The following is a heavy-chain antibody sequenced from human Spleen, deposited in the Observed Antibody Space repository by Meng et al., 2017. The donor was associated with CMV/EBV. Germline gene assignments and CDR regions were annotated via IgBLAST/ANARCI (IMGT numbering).Heavy chain of an antibody. J-gene: IGHJ6*02. D-gene: IGHD5-18*01. CDR2: IYSSGNA. CDR1: GFAVSSNY. V-gene: IGHV3-66*03. CDR3: ARDGDTGSWNYHGMDV. Sequence: GGSLRLSCAASGFAVSSNYMSWVRQAPGKGLGWVSVIYSSGNAYYADSVKGRFTLSRDNSRNMVYLQMNSLRPEDTAMYYCARDGDTGSWNYHGMDVWGQGTTVTVSS.